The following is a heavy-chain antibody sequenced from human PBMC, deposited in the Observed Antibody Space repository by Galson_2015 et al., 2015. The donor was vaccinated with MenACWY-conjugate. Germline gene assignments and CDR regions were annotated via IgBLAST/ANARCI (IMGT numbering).Heavy chain of an antibody. Sequence: SLRLSCAASGFTFSSNPMNWVRQAPGKGLEWVSVISGSGVSTYYADSVKGRFTISRDNSKNTLYLRMNSLRAEDTAVYYCAKSRYGDGRGFDYWGQGTLVTVSS. CDR1: GFTFSSNP. J-gene: IGHJ4*02. CDR3: AKSRYGDGRGFDY. V-gene: IGHV3-23*01. CDR2: ISGSGVST. D-gene: IGHD4-17*01.